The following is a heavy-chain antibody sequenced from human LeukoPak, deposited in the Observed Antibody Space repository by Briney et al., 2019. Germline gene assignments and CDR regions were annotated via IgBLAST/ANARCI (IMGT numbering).Heavy chain of an antibody. J-gene: IGHJ4*02. V-gene: IGHV3-30*03. D-gene: IGHD6-19*01. CDR2: ISYDGSNK. CDR3: ARDVAVAGYFDY. Sequence: PGRSLRLSCAASGFTFSSYGMHWVRQAPGKGLEWVAVISYDGSNKYYADSVKGRFTISRDNSKNTLYLQVNSLRAEDTAVYYCARDVAVAGYFDYWGQGTLVTVSS. CDR1: GFTFSSYG.